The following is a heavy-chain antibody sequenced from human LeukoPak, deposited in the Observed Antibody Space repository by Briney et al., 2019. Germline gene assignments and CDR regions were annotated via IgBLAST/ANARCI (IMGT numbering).Heavy chain of an antibody. CDR1: GFTFSSYS. V-gene: IGHV3-30*04. CDR3: ARDEGWLQFRGVDY. J-gene: IGHJ4*02. CDR2: ISYDGSNK. Sequence: GGSLRLSCEASGFTFSSYSMHWVRRAPGKGLEWVAVISYDGSNKYYADSVKGRFTMSRDNSKNTLYLQMNSLRAEDTAVYYCARDEGWLQFRGVDYWGQGTLVTVSS. D-gene: IGHD5-24*01.